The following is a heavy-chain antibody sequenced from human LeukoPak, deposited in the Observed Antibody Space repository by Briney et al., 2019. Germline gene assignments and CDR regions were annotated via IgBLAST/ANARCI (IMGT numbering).Heavy chain of an antibody. Sequence: PSRTLSLTCSVSGGSISSGPYFWSWIRQSPGQGLEWIGYIWPSGSTNYNPSLSGRVDISLDKSRNHFTLMVTAVTAADSAFYYCAGKGQEHLPTYFDHWGRGILVTVSS. J-gene: IGHJ4*02. CDR1: GGSISSGPYF. CDR2: IWPSGST. CDR3: AGKGQEHLPTYFDH. D-gene: IGHD2-21*01. V-gene: IGHV4-30-2*06.